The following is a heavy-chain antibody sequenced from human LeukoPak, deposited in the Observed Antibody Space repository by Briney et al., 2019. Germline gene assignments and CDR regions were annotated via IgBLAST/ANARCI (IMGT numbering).Heavy chain of an antibody. CDR1: GFAFSSYG. Sequence: GGSLRLSCAASGFAFSSYGMNWVRQAPGKGLEWVAVISYDGSYKYYADSVKGRFTISRDNSKNTLYLQMNSLRAEDTAVYYCARCAHSSSRASYYYYYYYMDVWGKGTTVTVSS. V-gene: IGHV3-30*03. J-gene: IGHJ6*03. CDR3: ARCAHSSSRASYYYYYYYMDV. CDR2: ISYDGSYK. D-gene: IGHD6-6*01.